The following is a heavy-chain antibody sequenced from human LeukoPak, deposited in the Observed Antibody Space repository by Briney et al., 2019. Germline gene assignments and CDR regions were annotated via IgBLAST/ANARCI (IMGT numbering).Heavy chain of an antibody. CDR2: IISSSSYI. J-gene: IGHJ4*02. D-gene: IGHD3-22*01. Sequence: GGSLRLSCAASGFTFSSYSMNWVRQAPGKGLEWVSSIISSSSYIYYADSVKGRFTISRDNAQNSLYLQMNSLRAEDTAVYYCARAVGGYDSSDYYPYHFDYWGQGTLVTVSS. V-gene: IGHV3-21*01. CDR3: ARAVGGYDSSDYYPYHFDY. CDR1: GFTFSSYS.